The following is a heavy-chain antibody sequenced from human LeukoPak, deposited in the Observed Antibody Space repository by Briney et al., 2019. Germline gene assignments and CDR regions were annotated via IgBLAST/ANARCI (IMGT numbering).Heavy chain of an antibody. CDR1: GGSISSSNYY. CDR3: ARSYCSSTSCYAGGYFQN. Sequence: KPSETLSLTCTVSGGSISSSNYYWGWIRQPPGKGLEWIGNIYYSGSTYYNPSLKGRGTMSVDTSKNPFPLKLNSVTAADTAVYYCARSYCSSTSCYAGGYFQNWGQGTLVTVSS. J-gene: IGHJ1*01. CDR2: IYYSGST. V-gene: IGHV4-39*01. D-gene: IGHD2-2*01.